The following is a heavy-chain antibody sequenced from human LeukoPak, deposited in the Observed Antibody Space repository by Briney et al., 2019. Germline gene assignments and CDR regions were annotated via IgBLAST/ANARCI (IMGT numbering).Heavy chain of an antibody. D-gene: IGHD1-26*01. CDR2: IYYSGST. CDR1: GGSISYYY. J-gene: IGHJ6*02. V-gene: IGHV4-59*01. Sequence: PSETLSLTCTVSGGSISYYYWSWIRQPPGKGLEWIGYIYYSGSTNYNPSLKSRVTISVDTSKNQFSLKLSSVTAADTAVYYCARDGRVSPYYGMDVRGQGTTVTVSS. CDR3: ARDGRVSPYYGMDV.